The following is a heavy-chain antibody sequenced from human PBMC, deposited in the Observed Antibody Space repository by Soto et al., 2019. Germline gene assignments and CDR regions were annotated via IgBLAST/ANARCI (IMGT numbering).Heavy chain of an antibody. J-gene: IGHJ4*02. CDR3: ARARYNWNDFPEIDFDY. Sequence: PSETLSLTCTVSGGSISSYYWSWIRQPPGKGLEWIGYIYYSGSTNYNPSLKSRVTISVDTSKNQFSLKLSSVTAADTAVYYCARARYNWNDFPEIDFDYWGQGTLVTVSS. D-gene: IGHD1-1*01. CDR2: IYYSGST. CDR1: GGSISSYY. V-gene: IGHV4-59*01.